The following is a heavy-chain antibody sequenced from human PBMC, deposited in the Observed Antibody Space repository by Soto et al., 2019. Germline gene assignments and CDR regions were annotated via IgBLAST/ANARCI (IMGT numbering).Heavy chain of an antibody. CDR1: GFTLCSDS. CDR3: AKALGPVFWSGSRPPNAFDI. V-gene: IGHV3-23*01. J-gene: IGHJ3*02. CDR2: ISGSGGST. Sequence: GGALRLSWATSGFTLCSDSMMLGRPAPGEGVGGVSAISGSGGSTYYADSVKGRFTISRDNSKNTLYLQMNSLRAEDTAVYYCAKALGPVFWSGSRPPNAFDIWGQGTMVTVS. D-gene: IGHD3-3*01.